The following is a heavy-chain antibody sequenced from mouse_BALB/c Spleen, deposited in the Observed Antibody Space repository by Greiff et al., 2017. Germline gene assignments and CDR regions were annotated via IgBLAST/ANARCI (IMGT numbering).Heavy chain of an antibody. CDR1: GYSLTSDSA. CDR2: ISYRGST. J-gene: IGHJ3*01. Sequence: EVKLMESGPGLVTPSQSLSLTCTVTGYSLTSDSAWNWIRHFPVNKLEWMGYISYRGSTSYNPSLKSRISITRDTSKNQFFLQLNSVTTEDTATDYCARESSAGAYWGQGTLVTVSA. CDR3: ARESSAGAY. V-gene: IGHV3-2*02.